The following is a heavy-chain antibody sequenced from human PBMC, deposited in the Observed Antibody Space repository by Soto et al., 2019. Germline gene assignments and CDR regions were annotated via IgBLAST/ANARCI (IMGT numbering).Heavy chain of an antibody. D-gene: IGHD6-13*01. Sequence: ASVKVSCKASGGTFSSYAISWVRQAPGQGLEWMGGIIPIFGTANYAQKVQGRVTITADESTSTFYMELSSLRFEDTAVYYCAHEAGHERGFDPWDQGTLVTVSS. J-gene: IGHJ5*02. V-gene: IGHV1-69*13. CDR1: GGTFSSYA. CDR2: IIPIFGTA. CDR3: AHEAGHERGFDP.